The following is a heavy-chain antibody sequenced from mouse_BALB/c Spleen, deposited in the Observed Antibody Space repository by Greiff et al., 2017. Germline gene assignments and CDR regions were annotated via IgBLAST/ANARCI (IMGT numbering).Heavy chain of an antibody. CDR1: GYTFTSYW. J-gene: IGHJ4*01. D-gene: IGHD2-4*01. CDR3: ARTTMTHAMDY. Sequence: QVQLQQPGAELVKPGASVKLSCKASGYTFTSYWMHWVKQRPGQGLEWIGEIDPSDSYTNYNQKFKGKATLTVDKSSSTAYMQLSSLTSEDSAVYYCARTTMTHAMDYWGQGTSVTVSS. CDR2: IDPSDSYT. V-gene: IGHV1-69*02.